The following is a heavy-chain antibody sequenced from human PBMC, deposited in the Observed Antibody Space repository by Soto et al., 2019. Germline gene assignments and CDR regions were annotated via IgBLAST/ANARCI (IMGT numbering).Heavy chain of an antibody. CDR3: ARMGDVPYYYYARDV. CDR2: ISGYNANT. CDR1: GYSFTRYG. Sequence: QVQLVQSGAEVKKPGASVKVSCKASGYSFTRYGISWVRQAPGQGLEWMGWISGYNANTNYTENLQGRVTMTTDTSTSTAYMEVRNLISDDTAVYYCARMGDVPYYYYARDVWGQGTTVTVSS. J-gene: IGHJ6*02. V-gene: IGHV1-18*01. D-gene: IGHD3-16*01.